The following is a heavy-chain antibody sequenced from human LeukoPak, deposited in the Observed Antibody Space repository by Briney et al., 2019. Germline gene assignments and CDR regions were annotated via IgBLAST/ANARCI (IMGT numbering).Heavy chain of an antibody. D-gene: IGHD6-13*01. Sequence: SQTLSLTCTVSGGSISSGSYYWSWIRQPAGKGLEWIGRIYTSGSTNYNPSLKSRVTISVDTSKNQFSLKLSSVTAADTAVYYCARKGCSWNYYFDYWGQGTLVTVSS. V-gene: IGHV4-61*02. CDR2: IYTSGST. CDR1: GGSISSGSYY. J-gene: IGHJ4*02. CDR3: ARKGCSWNYYFDY.